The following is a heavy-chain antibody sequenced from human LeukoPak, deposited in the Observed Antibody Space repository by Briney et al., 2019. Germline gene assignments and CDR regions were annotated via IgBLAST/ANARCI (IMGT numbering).Heavy chain of an antibody. J-gene: IGHJ4*02. Sequence: SETLSLTCTVSGGSISSYYWSWIRQPPGKGLEWIGYIYYSGSTNCNPSLKSRVTISVDTSKNQFSLKLSSVTAADTAVCYCARSGWGSGYSSLLDYWGQGTLVTVSS. CDR1: GGSISSYY. V-gene: IGHV4-59*01. CDR2: IYYSGST. CDR3: ARSGWGSGYSSLLDY. D-gene: IGHD3-22*01.